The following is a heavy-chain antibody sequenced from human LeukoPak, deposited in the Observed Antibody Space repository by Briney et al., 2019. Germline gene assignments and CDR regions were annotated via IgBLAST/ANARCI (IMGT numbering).Heavy chain of an antibody. V-gene: IGHV4-30-2*01. CDR2: IYHSGST. Sequence: SQTLSLTCGVSGGSISSGGYSWSWIRQPPGKGLEWIGYIYHSGSTYYNPSLKSRVTISVDRSKNQFSLKLSSVTAADTAVYYCARAAMAVFDYWGQGTLVTVSS. CDR3: ARAAMAVFDY. CDR1: GGSISSGGYS. D-gene: IGHD5-18*01. J-gene: IGHJ4*02.